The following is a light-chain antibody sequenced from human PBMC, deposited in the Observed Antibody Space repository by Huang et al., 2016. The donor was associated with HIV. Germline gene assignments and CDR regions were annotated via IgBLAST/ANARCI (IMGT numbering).Light chain of an antibody. V-gene: IGKV3-11*01. J-gene: IGKJ1*01. CDR3: QQRSDWPPT. CDR2: NAS. CDR1: QSVSVY. Sequence: EIVLAQSPVTLSLSPGERATLACRASQSVSVYLAWYQQKAGQPPRLLIYNASNRATCIPARFSGSGSGTDFTLTISSLEPEDFAVYYCQQRSDWPPTFGRGTKVEIK.